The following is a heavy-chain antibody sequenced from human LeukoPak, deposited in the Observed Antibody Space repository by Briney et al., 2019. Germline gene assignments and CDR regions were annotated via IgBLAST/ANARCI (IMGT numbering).Heavy chain of an antibody. D-gene: IGHD5-12*01. V-gene: IGHV3-33*01. Sequence: GGSLRLSCAASGFTFRNYGMHWVRQAPGKGLEWVAVIWYDGSNKYYADSVRGRFTVSRDNAKNTLYLQMNSLKAEDTAVYYCARDRQWLQTHYFDYWGQGTLISVSP. J-gene: IGHJ4*02. CDR1: GFTFRNYG. CDR3: ARDRQWLQTHYFDY. CDR2: IWYDGSNK.